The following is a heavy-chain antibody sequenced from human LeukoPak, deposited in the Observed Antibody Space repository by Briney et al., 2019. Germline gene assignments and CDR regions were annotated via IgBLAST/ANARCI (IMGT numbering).Heavy chain of an antibody. V-gene: IGHV1-46*01. CDR3: ARGGSYGTLHFDY. D-gene: IGHD5-18*01. CDR2: INPRGGST. Sequence: GASVKVSCMVSGDTLTALSMHWVRQAPGKGLEWMGIINPRGGSTSYAQKFQGRVTMTRDTSTSTVYMELSSQRSEDTAVYYCARGGSYGTLHFDYWGQGTLVTVSS. J-gene: IGHJ4*02. CDR1: GDTLTALS.